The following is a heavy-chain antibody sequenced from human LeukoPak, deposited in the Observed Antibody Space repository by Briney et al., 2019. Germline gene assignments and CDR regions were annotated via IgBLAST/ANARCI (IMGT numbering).Heavy chain of an antibody. J-gene: IGHJ3*02. Sequence: GASVKVSCKASGYTFTSYAMHWVRQAPGQRLEWMGWINAGNGNTKYSQKFQGRVTITRDTSASTAYMELRSLRSDDTAVYYCARDNLHSSSWYLGNAFDIWGQGTMVTVSS. CDR1: GYTFTSYA. D-gene: IGHD6-13*01. CDR2: INAGNGNT. V-gene: IGHV1-3*01. CDR3: ARDNLHSSSWYLGNAFDI.